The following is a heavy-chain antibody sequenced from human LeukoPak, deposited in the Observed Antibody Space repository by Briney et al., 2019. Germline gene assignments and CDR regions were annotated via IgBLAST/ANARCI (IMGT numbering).Heavy chain of an antibody. Sequence: GASVKVSCKASGGTFSSYAISWVRQAPGQGLEWMGGIIPIFGTANYAQKSQGRVTITADESTSTAYMELSSLRSEDTAVYYCARSVYDSSGYYPFDYWGQGTLVTVSS. V-gene: IGHV1-69*13. D-gene: IGHD3-22*01. CDR3: ARSVYDSSGYYPFDY. CDR1: GGTFSSYA. J-gene: IGHJ4*02. CDR2: IIPIFGTA.